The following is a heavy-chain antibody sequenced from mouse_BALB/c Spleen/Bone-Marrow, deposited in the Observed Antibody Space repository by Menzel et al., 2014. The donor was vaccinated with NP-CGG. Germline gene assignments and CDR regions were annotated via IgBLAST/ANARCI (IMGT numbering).Heavy chain of an antibody. CDR1: GYTFTSCW. V-gene: IGHV1-7*01. CDR3: ARVYGNYEAMNY. CDR2: INPSSGYT. Sequence: GADLSKPGASVNMSCTAFGYTFTSCWMHGVQQRPGQGLEWIGYINPSSGYTYYNQKFKDKATLTADKSSSAAYLQLSSLTSEDSAVDYCARVYGNYEAMNYWGQGSSVNGS. D-gene: IGHD2-1*01. J-gene: IGHJ4*01.